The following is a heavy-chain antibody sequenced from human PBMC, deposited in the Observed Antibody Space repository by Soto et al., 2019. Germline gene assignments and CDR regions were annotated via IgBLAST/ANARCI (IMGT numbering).Heavy chain of an antibody. CDR2: IIPIFGTA. CDR1: GGTFSSYS. V-gene: IGHV1-69*13. D-gene: IGHD5-18*01. Sequence: SVKVSCKASGGTFSSYSISWVRQAPGQGLEWMGGIIPIFGTANYAQKFQGRVTITADESTSTAYMELSSLRSEDTAVYYCAEQNRQNGYDYWGQGTLVTVSS. CDR3: AEQNRQNGYDY. J-gene: IGHJ4*02.